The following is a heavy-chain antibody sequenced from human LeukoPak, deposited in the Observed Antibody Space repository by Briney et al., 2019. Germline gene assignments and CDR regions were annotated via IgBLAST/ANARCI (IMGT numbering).Heavy chain of an antibody. J-gene: IGHJ4*02. CDR1: EFPVPNYW. CDR2: INSDGSNT. Sequence: GGSLRPSCKTSEFPVPNYWMPWVRKAPGKGLVWVSRINSDGSNTNYAGSVKGRFTISRDNARNTLYLQMNSLRAEDTAVYYCAGGLSDYYYTVGYWGQGTLVTVSS. V-gene: IGHV3-74*01. CDR3: AGGLSDYYYTVGY. D-gene: IGHD3-22*01.